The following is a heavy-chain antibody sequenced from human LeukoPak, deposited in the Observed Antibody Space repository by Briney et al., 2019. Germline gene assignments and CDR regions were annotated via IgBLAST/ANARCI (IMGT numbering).Heavy chain of an antibody. Sequence: ASVKVSCKASGYTFTGYYMHWVRQAPGQGLEWMGWINPNSGGTNYAQKFQGRVTMTRDTSISTAYMELSRLRSDDTAVYYCARQDYYGSGSYYMFYWFDPGAREPWSPSPQ. CDR2: INPNSGGT. D-gene: IGHD3-10*01. CDR3: ARQDYYGSGSYYMFYWFDP. V-gene: IGHV1-2*02. J-gene: IGHJ5*02. CDR1: GYTFTGYY.